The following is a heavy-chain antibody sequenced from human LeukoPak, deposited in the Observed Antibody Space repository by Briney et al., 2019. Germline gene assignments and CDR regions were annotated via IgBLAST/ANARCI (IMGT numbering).Heavy chain of an antibody. Sequence: GGSLRLSCAASGFVFRNYFMSWVRQAPGKGLEWVASIKNDGSERYYVDSVKGRFTISRDNTKSSLYLQMNSLRAEDMAVYYCARGYCGGDCYGDWGQGTLVTVSS. CDR2: IKNDGSER. D-gene: IGHD2-21*02. J-gene: IGHJ1*01. CDR3: ARGYCGGDCYGD. V-gene: IGHV3-7*01. CDR1: GFVFRNYF.